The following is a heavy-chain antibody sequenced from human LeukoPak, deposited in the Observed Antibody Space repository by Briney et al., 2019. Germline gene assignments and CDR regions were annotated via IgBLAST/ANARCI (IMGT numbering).Heavy chain of an antibody. CDR2: ISDSGSNT. D-gene: IGHD3-9*01. Sequence: GGSLRLSCTTSGFTFGDYAISWVRQAPGKGLEWVSAISDSGSNTYYADSVKGRFTISRDNSKNTLYLQMNSLRAEDTAVYYCAKDRGLTGYNPDAFDIWGQGTMVTVSS. J-gene: IGHJ3*02. V-gene: IGHV3-23*01. CDR1: GFTFGDYA. CDR3: AKDRGLTGYNPDAFDI.